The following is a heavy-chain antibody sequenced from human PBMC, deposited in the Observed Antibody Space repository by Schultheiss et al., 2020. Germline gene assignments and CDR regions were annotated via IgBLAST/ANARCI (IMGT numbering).Heavy chain of an antibody. CDR3: ARVDQGRFYFDY. Sequence: SETLSLTCTVSGGSISSYYWSWIRQHPGKGLEWIGYIYYSGSTYYNPSLKSRVTISVDTSKNQFSLKLSSVTAADTAVYYCARVDQGRFYFDYWGQGTLVTVSS. V-gene: IGHV4-59*06. CDR2: IYYSGST. CDR1: GGSISSYY. J-gene: IGHJ4*02.